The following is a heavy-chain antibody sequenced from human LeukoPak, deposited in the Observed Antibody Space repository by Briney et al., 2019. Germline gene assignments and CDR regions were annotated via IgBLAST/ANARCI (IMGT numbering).Heavy chain of an antibody. J-gene: IGHJ6*02. CDR2: MNPESGIT. CDR3: ARGERTSKNYDYYYSGMDV. Sequence: ASVKVSCKASGYTLTDYYVHWVRQAPGQGLEWMASMNPESGITTYSQAFEDWVSMTRDTSIGTAYMELRRLRSDGTAVYYCARGERTSKNYDYYYSGMDVWGQGTTVTASS. V-gene: IGHV1-2*04. CDR1: GYTLTDYY. D-gene: IGHD3-16*01.